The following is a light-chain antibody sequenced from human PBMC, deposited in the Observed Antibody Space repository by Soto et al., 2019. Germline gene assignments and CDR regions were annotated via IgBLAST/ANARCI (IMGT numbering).Light chain of an antibody. CDR2: GAS. J-gene: IGKJ1*01. V-gene: IGKV3-20*01. Sequence: EIVLTQSPGTLSLSPGERATLSCRASQSVSSSYLAWYQQKPGQAPRLLIYGASSRATGIPDRCSGSGSGTDFTLTISRLEPEDFAVYYCQQYGSSPKTFGQGTKFEIK. CDR3: QQYGSSPKT. CDR1: QSVSSSY.